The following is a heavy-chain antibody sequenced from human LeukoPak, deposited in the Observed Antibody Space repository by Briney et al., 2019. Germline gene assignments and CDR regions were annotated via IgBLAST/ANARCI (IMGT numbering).Heavy chain of an antibody. J-gene: IGHJ4*02. CDR1: GFTFSSYA. V-gene: IGHV3-23*01. D-gene: IGHD3-9*01. Sequence: GGSLRLYCAATGFTFSSYAMSWVLQAPGKGLQWISAISGSGVSTYYADSVKGRFTISRDNSKNTLYLQMNSLRAEDTALFFQAEDGIRYFDWEYYFDYWGQGTLVTVSS. CDR3: AEDGIRYFDWEYYFDY. CDR2: ISGSGVST.